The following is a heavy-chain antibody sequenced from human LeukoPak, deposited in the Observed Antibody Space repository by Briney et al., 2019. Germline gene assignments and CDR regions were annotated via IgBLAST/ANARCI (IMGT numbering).Heavy chain of an antibody. CDR2: MNPNSGNT. Sequence: ASVKVSCKASGYTFTSYDINWVRQATGQGLEWMGWMNPNSGNTGYAQEFQGRVTFTRNTSISTAYMDLSSLRSEDTAVYYCARAIPPPHCTTITCFKPFDYWGQGTLVTVSS. D-gene: IGHD2-2*01. CDR1: GYTFTSYD. CDR3: ARAIPPPHCTTITCFKPFDY. V-gene: IGHV1-8*03. J-gene: IGHJ4*02.